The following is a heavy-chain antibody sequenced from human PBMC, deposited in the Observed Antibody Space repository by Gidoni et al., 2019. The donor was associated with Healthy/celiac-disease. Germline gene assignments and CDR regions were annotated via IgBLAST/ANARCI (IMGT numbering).Heavy chain of an antibody. CDR3: AKEALEPEVYYYYYGMDV. J-gene: IGHJ6*02. V-gene: IGHV3-23*01. Sequence: TISRDNSKNTLYLQMNSLRAEDTAVYYCAKEALEPEVYYYYYGMDVWGQGTTVTVSS.